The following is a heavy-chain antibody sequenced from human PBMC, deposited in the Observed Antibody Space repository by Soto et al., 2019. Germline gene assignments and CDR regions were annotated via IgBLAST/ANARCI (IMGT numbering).Heavy chain of an antibody. Sequence: GGSLRLSCAASGFTFSSYAMSWVRQAPGKGLEWVSGISGSDSTTCYADSVKGRFTISRNNSRSTLYLQMNSLRADDTAVYYCAKHSGAFYGMDVWGQGTTVTVSS. V-gene: IGHV3-23*01. J-gene: IGHJ6*02. CDR2: ISGSDSTT. CDR3: AKHSGAFYGMDV. CDR1: GFTFSSYA. D-gene: IGHD6-19*01.